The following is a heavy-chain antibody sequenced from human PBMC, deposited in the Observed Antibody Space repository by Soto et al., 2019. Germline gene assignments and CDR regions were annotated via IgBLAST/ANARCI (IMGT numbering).Heavy chain of an antibody. CDR3: ARDLAAGDH. CDR1: GYTFTHYY. V-gene: IGHV1-46*01. CDR2: IHPASGST. J-gene: IGHJ4*02. D-gene: IGHD6-25*01. Sequence: QVQLVQSGAEVKKPGASVKLSCRTSGYTFTHYYIHWVRQAPGQGLEWLAIIHPASGSTNYAQDFLGRGSVTMDTSTTTVYMELSGLRAEDTAIFYCARDLAAGDHWGQGTLVTVSS.